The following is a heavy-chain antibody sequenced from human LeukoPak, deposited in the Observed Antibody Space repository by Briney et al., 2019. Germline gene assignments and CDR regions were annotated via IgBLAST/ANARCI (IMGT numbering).Heavy chain of an antibody. Sequence: MASETLSLTCAVSGGSISSGGYSWSWIRQPPGKGLEWIGYLYHSGSTYYNPSLKSRVTKSVDRSKNQFSLKLSSVTAAGTAVYYCARGPITYYYDSSGYPDYFDYWGQGTLVTVSS. D-gene: IGHD3-22*01. J-gene: IGHJ4*02. CDR1: GGSISSGGYS. CDR2: LYHSGST. V-gene: IGHV4-30-2*01. CDR3: ARGPITYYYDSSGYPDYFDY.